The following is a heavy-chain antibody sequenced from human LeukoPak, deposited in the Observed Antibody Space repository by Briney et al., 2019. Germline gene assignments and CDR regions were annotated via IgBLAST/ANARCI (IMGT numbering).Heavy chain of an antibody. V-gene: IGHV3-7*03. CDR3: AKEGYRSSCNF. Sequence: PGGSLRLSCAASGFTFSSYWMSWVRQAPGKGLEWVANIKQDGSEKYYVDSVKGRFTISRDNSKNTVYLQMNSPRAEDTAIYYCAKEGYRSSCNFWGQGTLVTVSS. D-gene: IGHD6-13*01. CDR1: GFTFSSYW. J-gene: IGHJ4*02. CDR2: IKQDGSEK.